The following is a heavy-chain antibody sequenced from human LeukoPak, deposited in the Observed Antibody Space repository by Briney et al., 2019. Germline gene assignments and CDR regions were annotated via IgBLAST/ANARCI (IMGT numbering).Heavy chain of an antibody. CDR1: GYTFTDYF. V-gene: IGHV1-2*04. J-gene: IGHJ6*02. CDR2: INLHTGGA. Sequence: ASVKVSCKSSGYTFTDYFLHWVRQAPGQGLEWMGCINLHTGGAHYAQKVQDWVSLTRDTSIDTAFMELSSLRSDATAIYYCARDFLGRTNGGSNYFGMDVWGQGTTVTVSS. CDR3: ARDFLGRTNGGSNYFGMDV. D-gene: IGHD2-8*01.